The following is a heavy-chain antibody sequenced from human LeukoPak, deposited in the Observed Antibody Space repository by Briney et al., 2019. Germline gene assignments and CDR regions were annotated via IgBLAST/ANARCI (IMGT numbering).Heavy chain of an antibody. CDR3: ARGGSGWYVGGSFDY. V-gene: IGHV3-74*01. J-gene: IGHJ4*02. Sequence: GGSLRLSCAASGFTFSSYWMHWARQAPGKGLVWVSRINSDGSSTSYADSVKGRFTISRDNAKNTLYLQMNSLRAEDTAVYYCARGGSGWYVGGSFDYWGQGTLVTVSS. CDR1: GFTFSSYW. D-gene: IGHD6-19*01. CDR2: INSDGSST.